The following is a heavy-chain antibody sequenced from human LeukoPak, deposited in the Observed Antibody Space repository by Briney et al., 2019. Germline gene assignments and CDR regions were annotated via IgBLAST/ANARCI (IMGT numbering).Heavy chain of an antibody. V-gene: IGHV4-4*07. Sequence: TSETLSLTCTVSGVSLNSHYWSWVRQSAGKGLEWIGRVYTSGGTNLNPSLESRLSMSVDTSKNQFSLKLASVTAADTAVYFCVRDLKDVVPTPVRSGWFDPWGPGTQVTVSS. CDR2: VYTSGGT. CDR1: GVSLNSHY. CDR3: VRDLKDVVPTPVRSGWFDP. D-gene: IGHD2-15*01. J-gene: IGHJ5*02.